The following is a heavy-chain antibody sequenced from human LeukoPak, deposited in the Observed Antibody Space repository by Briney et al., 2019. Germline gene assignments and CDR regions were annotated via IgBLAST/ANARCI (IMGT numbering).Heavy chain of an antibody. CDR1: GGSISSSSYY. V-gene: IGHV4-61*02. D-gene: IGHD5-18*01. Sequence: SETLSLTCTVSGGSISSSSYYWSWIRQPAGKGLEWIGRIYTSGSTNYNPSLKSRVTISVDTSKNQFSLKLSSVTAADTAVYYCARTDTAMVKDAFDIWGQGTMVTVSS. CDR3: ARTDTAMVKDAFDI. CDR2: IYTSGST. J-gene: IGHJ3*02.